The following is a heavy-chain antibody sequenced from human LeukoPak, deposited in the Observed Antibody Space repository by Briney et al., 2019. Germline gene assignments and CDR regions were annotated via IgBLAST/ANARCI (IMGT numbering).Heavy chain of an antibody. V-gene: IGHV3-30*02. CDR2: ILFDGSKK. Sequence: GGSLRLSCAASGFTFSHHGMHWVRQAPGKGLEWVAFILFDGSKKYLVDSVKGRFTISRDNSKNAVSLQMNNLRTEDTAMYYCARAVDKGTGYYMDFWGQGTLVTVSS. D-gene: IGHD3-22*01. CDR1: GFTFSHHG. J-gene: IGHJ4*02. CDR3: ARAVDKGTGYYMDF.